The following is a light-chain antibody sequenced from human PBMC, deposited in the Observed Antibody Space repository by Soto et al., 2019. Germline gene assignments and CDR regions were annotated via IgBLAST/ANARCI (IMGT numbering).Light chain of an antibody. V-gene: IGLV1-40*01. CDR1: NSNFGAGYD. J-gene: IGLJ1*01. CDR2: RTS. Sequence: QSVLTQPPSVSRAPGQRVTISCSGSNSNFGAGYDVHWYQQVPGTAPKLLIFRTSNRPSGVPDRFSGSKSGTSASLAITGLQAEDEADYYCQSYDSSLSAYVFGTGTKVTVL. CDR3: QSYDSSLSAYV.